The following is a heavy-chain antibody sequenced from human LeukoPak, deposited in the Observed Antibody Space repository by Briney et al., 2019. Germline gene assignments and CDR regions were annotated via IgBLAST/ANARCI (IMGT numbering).Heavy chain of an antibody. CDR2: ITGSGDTT. D-gene: IGHD3-16*01. V-gene: IGHV3-23*01. J-gene: IGHJ6*03. Sequence: GGSLRLSCAASGFTFSSYAMSWVRQAPGKGLEWVSGITGSGDTTHHVDSVKGRFTISRDNAKNSLYLQMNSLRAEDTAVYYCSRGCWVFGAEGYYYYMDVWGKGTTVTVSS. CDR1: GFTFSSYA. CDR3: SRGCWVFGAEGYYYYMDV.